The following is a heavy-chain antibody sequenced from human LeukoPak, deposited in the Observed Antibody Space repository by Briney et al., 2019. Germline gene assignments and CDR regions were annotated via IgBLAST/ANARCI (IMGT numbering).Heavy chain of an antibody. D-gene: IGHD6-19*01. CDR2: INPNSGGT. CDR3: ARQWLGPYYFDY. V-gene: IGHV1-2*02. Sequence: ASVKVSCKASGYTFTSYDINWVRQAPGQGLEWMGWINPNSGGTNYAQKFQGRVTMTRDTSISTAYMELSRLRSDDTAVYYCARQWLGPYYFDYWGQGTLVTVSS. CDR1: GYTFTSYD. J-gene: IGHJ4*02.